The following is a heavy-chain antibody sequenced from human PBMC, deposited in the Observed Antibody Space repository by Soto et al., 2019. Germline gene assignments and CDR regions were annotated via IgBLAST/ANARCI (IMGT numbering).Heavy chain of an antibody. CDR3: AKHYIDYDSLTGYYSSLYYFDF. J-gene: IGHJ4*02. Sequence: TGGSLRLSCAASGFTFSSYAMSWVRQAPGKGLEWVSAISGSGGSTYYADSVKGRFTISRDNSKNTLYLQMNSLRAEDTAVYYCAKHYIDYDSLTGYYSSLYYFDFWGQGTLVTVSS. CDR2: ISGSGGST. D-gene: IGHD3-9*01. V-gene: IGHV3-23*01. CDR1: GFTFSSYA.